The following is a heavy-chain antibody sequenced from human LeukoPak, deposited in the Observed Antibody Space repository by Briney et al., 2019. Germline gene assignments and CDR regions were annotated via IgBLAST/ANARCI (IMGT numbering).Heavy chain of an antibody. CDR3: ARGDTMVRGLISDY. CDR1: GYTFSDYY. D-gene: IGHD3-10*01. V-gene: IGHV1-2*02. J-gene: IGHJ4*02. CDR2: INPNSGYT. Sequence: ASVKVSCKASGYTFSDYYLHWVRQAPGQGLEYMGWINPNSGYTKYSQSFQGRVTMTRDTSISTAYMELSRLISDDTAGYYCARGDTMVRGLISDYWGQGTLVTVSS.